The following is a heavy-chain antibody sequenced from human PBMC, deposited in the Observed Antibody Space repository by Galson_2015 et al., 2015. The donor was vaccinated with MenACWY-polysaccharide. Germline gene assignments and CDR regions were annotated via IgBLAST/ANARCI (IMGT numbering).Heavy chain of an antibody. J-gene: IGHJ5*02. Sequence: SLRLSCAASGFTLSGYWMSWVRQAPGKGLEWVANIKQDGSENYYVDSVKGRITISRDNAKNSLYLQMNSLRAEDTAVYYCARGQKTLGPWGQGTLVTVSS. V-gene: IGHV3-7*04. CDR3: ARGQKTLGP. CDR2: IKQDGSEN. CDR1: GFTLSGYW.